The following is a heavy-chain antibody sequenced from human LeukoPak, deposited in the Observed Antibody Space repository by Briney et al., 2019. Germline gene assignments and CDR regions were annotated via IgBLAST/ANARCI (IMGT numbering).Heavy chain of an antibody. CDR1: GFTFSNYE. CDR3: ARYGAAPGDYYYMDV. J-gene: IGHJ6*03. Sequence: GGSLRLSCAASGFTFSNYEMNWVRQAPGKGLEGVSYISSSGSSIYYADSVKGRFTISRDNAKNSLYLQMNSLRAEDTAVYYCARYGAAPGDYYYMDVWGKGTTVTISS. V-gene: IGHV3-48*03. CDR2: ISSSGSSI. D-gene: IGHD6-13*01.